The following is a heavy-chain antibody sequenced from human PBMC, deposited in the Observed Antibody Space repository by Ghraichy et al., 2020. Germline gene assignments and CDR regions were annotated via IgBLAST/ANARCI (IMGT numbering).Heavy chain of an antibody. V-gene: IGHV4-34*01. CDR3: ARGRILIAARPCYFDY. D-gene: IGHD6-6*01. J-gene: IGHJ4*02. CDR1: GGSFSGYY. Sequence: ESLNISCAVYGGSFSGYYWSWIRQPPGKGLEWIGEINHSGSTNYNPSLKSRVTISVDTSKNQFSLKLSSVTAADTAVYYCARGRILIAARPCYFDYWGQGTLVTVSS. CDR2: INHSGST.